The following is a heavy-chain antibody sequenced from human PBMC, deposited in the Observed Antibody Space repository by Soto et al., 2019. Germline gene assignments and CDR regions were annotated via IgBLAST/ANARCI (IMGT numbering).Heavy chain of an antibody. J-gene: IGHJ4*02. CDR3: ARGLDGYNFSYFDY. D-gene: IGHD5-12*01. V-gene: IGHV1-69*06. Sequence: QVQLVQSGAEVKKPGSSVKVSCKASGGTFSSYAINWVRQAPGQGLEWMGGIIPIFGTANYAQKFQGRVTITADKSTSTAYMELSSLRSEDTAVYCCARGLDGYNFSYFDYWGQGTLVTVSS. CDR2: IIPIFGTA. CDR1: GGTFSSYA.